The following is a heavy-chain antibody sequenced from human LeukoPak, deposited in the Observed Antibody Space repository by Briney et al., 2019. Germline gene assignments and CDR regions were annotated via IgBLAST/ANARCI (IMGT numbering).Heavy chain of an antibody. Sequence: ASVKVSCKASGYTFTSYGISWVRQAPGQGLEWMGWISAYDGNTNYAQKLQGRVTMTTDTSTSTAYMELRSLRSDDTAVYYCATTMRGIDFDYWGQGTLVTVSS. D-gene: IGHD3-16*01. J-gene: IGHJ4*02. V-gene: IGHV1-18*01. CDR1: GYTFTSYG. CDR2: ISAYDGNT. CDR3: ATTMRGIDFDY.